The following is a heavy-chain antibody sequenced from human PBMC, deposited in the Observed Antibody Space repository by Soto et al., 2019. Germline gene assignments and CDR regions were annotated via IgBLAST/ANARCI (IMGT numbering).Heavy chain of an antibody. D-gene: IGHD6-13*01. J-gene: IGHJ4*02. CDR2: ITGSGGGT. V-gene: IGHV3-23*01. CDR3: AERPLTAADFDY. CDR1: GFTFSNYA. Sequence: EVQLLESGGGLVQPGGSLRLSCAASGFTFSNYAMTWVRQAPGKGLEWVSVITGSGGGTYFVDSVKGRFTISRDNSKNTVYLQMNSLRAADTAVYYCAERPLTAADFDYWGQGTLVTVSS.